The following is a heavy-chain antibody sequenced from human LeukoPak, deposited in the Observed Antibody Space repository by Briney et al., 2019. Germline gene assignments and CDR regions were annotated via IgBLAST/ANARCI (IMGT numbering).Heavy chain of an antibody. CDR2: IYYSGST. J-gene: IGHJ5*02. D-gene: IGHD4-17*01. V-gene: IGHV4-39*07. CDR1: GGSISTSSYY. Sequence: PSETLSLTCIVSGGSISTSSYYWGWIRQPPGKGLVWIGSIYYSGSTYYNPSLNSRVTISVDTSKNQFSLKLSSVTAADTAVYYCARVDGDYVRWFDPWGQGTLVTVSS. CDR3: ARVDGDYVRWFDP.